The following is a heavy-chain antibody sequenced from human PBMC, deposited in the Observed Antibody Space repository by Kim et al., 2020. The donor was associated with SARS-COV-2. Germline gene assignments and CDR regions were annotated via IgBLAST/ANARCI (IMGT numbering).Heavy chain of an antibody. J-gene: IGHJ6*03. D-gene: IGHD4-17*01. CDR3: AREGLTGTGGYMDV. Sequence: NPSLKSRLSLSVDASKDQFSLKLNSVTAADTAVYYCAREGLTGTGGYMDVWGKGTTVTVSS. V-gene: IGHV4-59*01.